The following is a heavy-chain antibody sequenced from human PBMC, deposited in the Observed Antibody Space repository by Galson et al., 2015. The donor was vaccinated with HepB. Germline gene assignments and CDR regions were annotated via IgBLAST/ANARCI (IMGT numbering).Heavy chain of an antibody. Sequence: SLRLSCAASGFTFSGSAMHWVRQASGKGLEWVGRIRSKAYSYATVYAASVKGRFTISRDDSKNTAYLQMNSLKTDDTAVYYCARDRSGMDVWGQGTTVTVSS. D-gene: IGHD3-16*02. J-gene: IGHJ6*02. V-gene: IGHV3-73*01. CDR2: IRSKAYSYAT. CDR1: GFTFSGSA. CDR3: ARDRSGMDV.